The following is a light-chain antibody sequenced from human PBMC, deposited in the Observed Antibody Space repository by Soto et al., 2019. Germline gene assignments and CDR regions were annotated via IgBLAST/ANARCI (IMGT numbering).Light chain of an antibody. CDR1: QDIGTW. CDR3: QQANSFLFT. V-gene: IGKV1-12*01. Sequence: IQMTQSPSSVSASVGDRVTITCRASQDIGTWLAWFQQKPGKAPQLLISSTSSSQSGVPSRFSGSGSGTDFTLTISSLQPEDFATYYCQQANSFLFTFGGGTKVEIK. CDR2: STS. J-gene: IGKJ4*01.